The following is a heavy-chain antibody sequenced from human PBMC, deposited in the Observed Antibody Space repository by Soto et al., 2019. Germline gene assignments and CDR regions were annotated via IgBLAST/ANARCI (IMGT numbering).Heavy chain of an antibody. CDR2: IVVGSGNT. CDR1: GFTFTSSA. CDR3: AAGLPTIFGPYGMDV. Sequence: SVKVSCKASGFTFTSSAVQWVRQARGQRLEWIGWIVVGSGNTNYAQKFQERVTITRDMSTSTAYMELSSLRSEDTAVYYCAAGLPTIFGPYGMDVWGQGTTVTVSS. D-gene: IGHD3-3*01. J-gene: IGHJ6*02. V-gene: IGHV1-58*01.